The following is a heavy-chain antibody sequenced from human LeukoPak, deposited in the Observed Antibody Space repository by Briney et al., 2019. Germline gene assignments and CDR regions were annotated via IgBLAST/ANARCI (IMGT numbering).Heavy chain of an antibody. Sequence: SVKLSCKASGGTVSSYAISWVRQAPGQRLEWMGRIIPILGIANYAQKFQGRVTITADKSTSTAYMELSSLRSEDTAVYYCLYSGYECQVNNNWCDPWGREPWSPSPQ. CDR2: IIPILGIA. D-gene: IGHD5-12*01. CDR3: LYSGYECQVNNNWCDP. V-gene: IGHV1-69*04. J-gene: IGHJ5*02. CDR1: GGTVSSYA.